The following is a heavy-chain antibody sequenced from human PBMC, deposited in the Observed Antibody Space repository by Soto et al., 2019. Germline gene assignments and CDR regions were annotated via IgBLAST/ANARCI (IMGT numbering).Heavy chain of an antibody. J-gene: IGHJ3*02. D-gene: IGHD6-25*01. CDR2: IYRGRAT. V-gene: IGHV3-53*01. CDR3: ARDRSDSSRADSFDI. Sequence: PGGSLRLSCAVSGFSVSNTYMSWVRQAPGKGLEWISVIYRGRATYYADPVKGRFTISRDDSRNTVYLQMNSLTTEDTAVYFCARDRSDSSRADSFDIWGQGTMVTVS. CDR1: GFSVSNTY.